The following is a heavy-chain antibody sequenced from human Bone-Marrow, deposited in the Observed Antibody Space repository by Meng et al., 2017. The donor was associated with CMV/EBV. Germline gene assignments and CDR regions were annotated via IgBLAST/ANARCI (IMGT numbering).Heavy chain of an antibody. Sequence: GESLKISCAASGFTFSSYAMSWVRQAPGKGLEWVSAISGSGGSTYYADSVKGRFTISRDNSKNTLYLQMNSLRAEDTAVYYCAKDGSIVVVPAAPGEYFDYWGQGTRVTGSS. CDR2: ISGSGGST. CDR3: AKDGSIVVVPAAPGEYFDY. D-gene: IGHD2-2*01. J-gene: IGHJ4*02. V-gene: IGHV3-23*01. CDR1: GFTFSSYA.